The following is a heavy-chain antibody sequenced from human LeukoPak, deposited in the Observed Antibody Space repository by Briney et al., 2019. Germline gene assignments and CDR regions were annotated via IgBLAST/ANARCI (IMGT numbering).Heavy chain of an antibody. CDR3: ARGQAAMASYYYYMDV. Sequence: SETLSLTCAVSGGSFSGYYWNWIRQPPGKGLEWIGEINHGGSTNYNPSLKSRVTISVDTSKNQFSLKLSSVTAADTAVYYCARGQAAMASYYYYMDVWGKGTTVTVSS. V-gene: IGHV4-34*01. D-gene: IGHD5-18*01. CDR2: INHGGST. CDR1: GGSFSGYY. J-gene: IGHJ6*03.